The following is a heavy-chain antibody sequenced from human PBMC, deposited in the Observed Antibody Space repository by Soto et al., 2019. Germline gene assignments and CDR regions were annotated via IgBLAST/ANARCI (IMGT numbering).Heavy chain of an antibody. J-gene: IGHJ6*02. CDR1: GFTFSSYS. V-gene: IGHV3-30*18. Sequence: GGSLRLSCAASGFTFSSYSMHWVRQAPGKELEWVAVISYDGSNKYYADSVKGRFTISRDNSKNTLYLQMNSLRAEDTAVYYCAKDLLGPGRAYGMDVWGQGTTVTVSS. CDR3: AKDLLGPGRAYGMDV. CDR2: ISYDGSNK. D-gene: IGHD7-27*01.